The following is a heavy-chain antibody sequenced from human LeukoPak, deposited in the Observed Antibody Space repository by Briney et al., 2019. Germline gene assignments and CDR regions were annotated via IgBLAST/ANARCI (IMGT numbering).Heavy chain of an antibody. D-gene: IGHD7-27*01. V-gene: IGHV3-23*01. CDR2: ISGSGEST. J-gene: IGHJ4*02. CDR3: AREHWDFDY. CDR1: GFTFSSYA. Sequence: GGSLRLSCAAPGFTFSSYAMTWVRQAPGKGLEWVSEISGSGESTYYGDSVKGRFTISRDNSKNTLYLQMNSLRAGDTAIYYCAREHWDFDYWGQGTLVTVSS.